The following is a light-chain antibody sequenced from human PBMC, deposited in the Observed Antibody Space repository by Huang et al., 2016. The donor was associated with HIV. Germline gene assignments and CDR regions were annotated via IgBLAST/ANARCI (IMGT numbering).Light chain of an antibody. J-gene: IGKJ3*01. CDR1: QSLLHTDRKTS. V-gene: IGKV2-29*02. Sequence: DIVMTQTQLSLSVIPGQPASISCKSSQSLLHTDRKTSLYWYLQKTGQSPDLLIDKRSRRLFGVPDRLRGSGSGTDFTLKIGRVEAEDVGVYYCMQGIHLPFTFGPGTKVDIK. CDR3: MQGIHLPFT. CDR2: KRS.